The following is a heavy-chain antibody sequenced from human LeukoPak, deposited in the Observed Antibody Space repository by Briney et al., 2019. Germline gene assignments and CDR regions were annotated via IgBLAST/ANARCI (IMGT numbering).Heavy chain of an antibody. CDR1: GFTVSSNY. CDR3: AKVGNYYDSSGYHYDAFDI. D-gene: IGHD3-22*01. V-gene: IGHV3-66*01. Sequence: GGSLRLSCAASGFTVSSNYMSWVRQAPGKGLEWVSVIYSGGSTYYADSVKGRFTISRDNSKNTLYLQMNSLRAEDTAVYYCAKVGNYYDSSGYHYDAFDIWGQGTMVTVSS. J-gene: IGHJ3*02. CDR2: IYSGGST.